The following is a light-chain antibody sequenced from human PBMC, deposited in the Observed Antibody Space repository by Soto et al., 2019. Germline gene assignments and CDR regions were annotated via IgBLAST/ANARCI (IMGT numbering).Light chain of an antibody. CDR2: DAS. V-gene: IGKV1-5*01. CDR3: QQYNSYWT. CDR1: QSISSW. J-gene: IGKJ1*01. Sequence: DIPMTQSPSTLSASVGDRVTITCRASQSISSWLAWYQQKPGQAPKVLIYDASSLESGVPSRFSGSGSGTEFTLTISSLQPDDFATYYCQQYNSYWTFGQGTKVEIK.